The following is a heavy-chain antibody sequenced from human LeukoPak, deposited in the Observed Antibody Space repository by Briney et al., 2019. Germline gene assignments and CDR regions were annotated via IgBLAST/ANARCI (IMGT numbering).Heavy chain of an antibody. CDR1: GFTFSSYW. Sequence: GGSLRLSCSASGFTFSSYWMSWVRQAPGKGLEWVANIKQDGSEKYYVDSVKGRFTISRDNAKNSLYLQMNSLRAEDTAVYYCARDPARAVASTRGDYWGQGTLVTVSA. CDR3: ARDPARAVASTRGDY. V-gene: IGHV3-7*01. J-gene: IGHJ4*02. D-gene: IGHD6-19*01. CDR2: IKQDGSEK.